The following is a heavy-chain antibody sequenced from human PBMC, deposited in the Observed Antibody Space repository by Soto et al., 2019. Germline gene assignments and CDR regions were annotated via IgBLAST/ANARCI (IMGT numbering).Heavy chain of an antibody. CDR1: GFTFDDYA. Sequence: EVQLVESGGGLVQPGRSLRLSCAASGFTFDDYAMHWVRQAPGKGLEWVSGISWNSGSIGYADSVKGRFTISRDNAKNSLYLRMNSLRAEDTALYYCAKSWFGENAFDIWGQGTMVTVSS. CDR3: AKSWFGENAFDI. V-gene: IGHV3-9*01. J-gene: IGHJ3*02. CDR2: ISWNSGSI. D-gene: IGHD3-10*01.